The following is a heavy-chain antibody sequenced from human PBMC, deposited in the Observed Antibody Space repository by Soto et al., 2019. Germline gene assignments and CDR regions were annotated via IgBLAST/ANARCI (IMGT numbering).Heavy chain of an antibody. CDR3: AREGYYYDSSGYYAASFDY. CDR2: INPNSGGT. D-gene: IGHD3-22*01. V-gene: IGHV1-2*04. Sequence: GASVKVSCKASGYTFTGYYMHWVRQAPGQGLEWMGWINPNSGGTNYAQKFQGWVTMTRDTSISTAYMELSRLRSDDTAVYYCAREGYYYDSSGYYAASFDYWGQGTLVTVSS. J-gene: IGHJ4*02. CDR1: GYTFTGYY.